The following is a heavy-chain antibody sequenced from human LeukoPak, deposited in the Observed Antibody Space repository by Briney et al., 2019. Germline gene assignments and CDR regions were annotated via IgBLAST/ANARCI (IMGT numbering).Heavy chain of an antibody. D-gene: IGHD6-6*01. J-gene: IGHJ4*02. CDR3: ARGLRQLVRSWHY. CDR1: GGSISSSSYY. Sequence: SETLSLTCTVSGGSISSSSYYWGWICQPPGKGLEWIGSVYYSGSTNYNPSLKSRVTISVDTSKNQFSLKLSSVTAADTAVYYCARGLRQLVRSWHYWGQGTLVTVSS. CDR2: VYYSGST. V-gene: IGHV4-39*07.